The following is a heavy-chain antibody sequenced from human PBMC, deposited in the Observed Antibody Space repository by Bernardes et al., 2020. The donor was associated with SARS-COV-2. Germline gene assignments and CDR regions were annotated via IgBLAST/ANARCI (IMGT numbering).Heavy chain of an antibody. CDR1: GGSISSYY. D-gene: IGHD3-3*01. Sequence: SETLSLTCTVSGGSISSYYWSWIRQPPGKGLEWIGYISNTGSTDYNPSLKSRVTISVDTSKNQLSLKLTSVTAADTALYYCARDKGVEDGGIDPW. V-gene: IGHV4-59*01. J-gene: IGHJ5*02. CDR2: ISNTGST. CDR3: ARDKGVEDGGIDP.